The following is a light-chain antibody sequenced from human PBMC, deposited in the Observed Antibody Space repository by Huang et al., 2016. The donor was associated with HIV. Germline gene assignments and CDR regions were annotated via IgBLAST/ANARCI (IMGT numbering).Light chain of an antibody. CDR2: GTS. CDR3: QQYHYWPPVT. Sequence: IVMTQSPDTLSVSPGERATLSCRAGQSVTHSLAWYQQKPGQAPRLLIYGTSTRATGIPGRFIGSGSGTDFTLPISSLQSDDFGVDYCQQYHYWPPVTFGQGTKVEI. CDR1: QSVTHS. V-gene: IGKV3-15*01. J-gene: IGKJ1*01.